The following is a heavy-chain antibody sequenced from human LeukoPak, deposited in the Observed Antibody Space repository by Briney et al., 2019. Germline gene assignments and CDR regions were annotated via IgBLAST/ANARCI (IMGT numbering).Heavy chain of an antibody. J-gene: IGHJ4*02. D-gene: IGHD3-10*01. Sequence: PGGSLRLSCAASGFTFSSYWMSWVRQSPGKGLEGVANIKPDGSEKYFMDSVKGRFTISRDNAKNALYLEMNSLRAEDTAEYFCARERMYSGSGSTYPYYDYWGQGTLVTVSS. V-gene: IGHV3-7*01. CDR3: ARERMYSGSGSTYPYYDY. CDR1: GFTFSSYW. CDR2: IKPDGSEK.